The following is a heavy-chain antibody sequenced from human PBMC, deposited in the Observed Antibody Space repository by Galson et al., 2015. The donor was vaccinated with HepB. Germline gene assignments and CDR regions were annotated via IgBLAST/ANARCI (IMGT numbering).Heavy chain of an antibody. CDR2: IYTSGST. D-gene: IGHD2-2*01. CDR1: GGSISSGSYY. J-gene: IGHJ6*03. V-gene: IGHV4-61*02. Sequence: TLSLTCTVSGGSISSGSYYWSWIRQPAGKGLEWIGRIYTSGSTNYNPSLKSRVTMSVDTSKNQFSLKLSSVTAADTAVYYCARDHEGYCSSTSCQTIQDKNNYYYYYMDVWGKGTTVTVSS. CDR3: ARDHEGYCSSTSCQTIQDKNNYYYYYMDV.